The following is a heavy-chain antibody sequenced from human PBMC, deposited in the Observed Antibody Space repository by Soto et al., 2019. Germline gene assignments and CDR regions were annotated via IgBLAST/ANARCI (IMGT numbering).Heavy chain of an antibody. CDR3: ARDPSIAARLVSGWFDP. CDR2: ISYDGSNK. D-gene: IGHD6-6*01. J-gene: IGHJ5*02. CDR1: GFTFSSYA. V-gene: IGHV3-30-3*01. Sequence: GGSLRLSCAASGFTFSSYAMHWVRQAPGKGLEWVAVISYDGSNKYYADSVKGRFTISRDNSKNTLYLQMNSLRAEDTAVYYCARDPSIAARLVSGWFDPWGQGTLVTVSS.